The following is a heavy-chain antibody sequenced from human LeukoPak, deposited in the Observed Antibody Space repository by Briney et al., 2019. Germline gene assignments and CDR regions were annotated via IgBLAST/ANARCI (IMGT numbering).Heavy chain of an antibody. D-gene: IGHD2-15*01. Sequence: PSETLSLTCAVYGRSFSGYYWNWIRQPPGKGLEWIGEINHSGSTNYNPSLKSRVTISVDTSKNQFSLKLSSVTAADTAVYYCAREIVAHAFDIWGQGTMVTVSS. J-gene: IGHJ3*02. CDR3: AREIVAHAFDI. V-gene: IGHV4-34*01. CDR2: INHSGST. CDR1: GRSFSGYY.